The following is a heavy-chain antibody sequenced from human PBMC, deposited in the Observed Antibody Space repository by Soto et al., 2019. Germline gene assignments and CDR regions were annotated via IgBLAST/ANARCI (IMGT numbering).Heavy chain of an antibody. D-gene: IGHD5-12*01. CDR2: INHSGST. J-gene: IGHJ3*02. Sequence: QVQLQQWGAGLLKPSETLSLTCAVYGGSFSGYYWSWIRQPPGKGLEWIGEINHSGSTNYNPSLTXRXXIAVAPSKPQFSLKLSSVTAADAAVYYCARLALRCRGAFDTWGQGTMVTVSS. CDR1: GGSFSGYY. V-gene: IGHV4-34*01. CDR3: ARLALRCRGAFDT.